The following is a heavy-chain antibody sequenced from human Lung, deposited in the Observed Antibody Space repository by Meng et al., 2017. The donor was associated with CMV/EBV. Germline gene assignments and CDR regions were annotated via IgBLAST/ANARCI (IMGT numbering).Heavy chain of an antibody. CDR2: ISSSSSYI. J-gene: IGHJ4*02. CDR1: GYTFSSYS. V-gene: IGHV3-21*01. Sequence: GGSLCLSCAASGYTFSSYSMNCVRQAPGKGLECVSSISSSSSYIYYADSVKGRFTISRDNAKNSLYLQMNSLRAEDTAVYYCARSDLKLRFLEWLFLPIDYWGQGTLVTVSS. CDR3: ARSDLKLRFLEWLFLPIDY. D-gene: IGHD3-3*01.